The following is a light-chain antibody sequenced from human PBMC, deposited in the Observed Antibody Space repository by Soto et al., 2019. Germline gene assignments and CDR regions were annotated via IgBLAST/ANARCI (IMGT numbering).Light chain of an antibody. CDR2: DVS. J-gene: IGLJ1*01. V-gene: IGLV2-14*01. CDR3: SSYTTTSILYV. CDR1: SSDVGAYNH. Sequence: QSALTQPASVSGSLGQSITISCTGTSSDVGAYNHVSWYQQHPGKAPKLMIYDVSNRPSGVSNRFSGSKSGNTASLTISGLQAEDEADYYCSSYTTTSILYVFGTATQLTVL.